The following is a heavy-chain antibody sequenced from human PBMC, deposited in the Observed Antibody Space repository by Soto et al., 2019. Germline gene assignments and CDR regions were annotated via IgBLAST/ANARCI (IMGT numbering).Heavy chain of an antibody. CDR2: INRDGSRT. CDR3: ARGVNGYYYVDY. D-gene: IGHD2-8*01. Sequence: EVQLVESGGNVLQPGGSLRLSCAASGFISSSYWMHWVRQAPVKGLVWVSRINRDGSRTDYADSVKGRFAVSRDNAKNTVLLQMNSLRADDTAVYYCARGVNGYYYVDYWGQGTLVTVSS. CDR1: GFISSSYW. V-gene: IGHV3-74*01. J-gene: IGHJ4*02.